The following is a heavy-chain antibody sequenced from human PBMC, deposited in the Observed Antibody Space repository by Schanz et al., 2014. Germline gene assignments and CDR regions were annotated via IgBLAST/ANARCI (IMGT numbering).Heavy chain of an antibody. CDR2: IYSGGST. CDR1: GFTVSNTY. J-gene: IGHJ4*02. CDR3: AKVWGSDYFYPFDY. V-gene: IGHV3-66*01. D-gene: IGHD3-22*01. Sequence: EEQVVESGGGLVQPGGSLRLSCAVSGFTVSNTYMCWVRQAPGKGLQWVSIIYSGGSTFYADSVKGRVTISRDNAKNTLYLQMSSLRAEDTAVYYCAKVWGSDYFYPFDYWGQGTLVTVSS.